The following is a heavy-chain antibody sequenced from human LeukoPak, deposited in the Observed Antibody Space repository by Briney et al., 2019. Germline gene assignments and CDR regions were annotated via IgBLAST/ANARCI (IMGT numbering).Heavy chain of an antibody. CDR3: ARDSVGFYYYGSGSYYKGTDY. V-gene: IGHV3-11*01. Sequence: GGSLRLSCAASGFTFSDYYMSWIRQAPGKGLEWVSYISSSGSTIYYADSVKDRFTISRDNAKNSLYLQMNSLRAEDTAVYYCARDSVGFYYYGSGSYYKGTDYWGQGTLVTVSS. J-gene: IGHJ4*02. CDR1: GFTFSDYY. D-gene: IGHD3-10*01. CDR2: ISSSGSTI.